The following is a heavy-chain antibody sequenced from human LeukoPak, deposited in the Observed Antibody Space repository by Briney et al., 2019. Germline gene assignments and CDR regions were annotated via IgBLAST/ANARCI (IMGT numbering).Heavy chain of an antibody. D-gene: IGHD1-1*01. J-gene: IGHJ4*02. CDR3: ARDDQLEPHDY. CDR2: IKLDGSEQ. CDR1: GFTFSSYW. Sequence: GRSLRLSCAASGFTFSSYWMSWVGQAPGKGLEWVANIKLDGSEQYYVDSMKGRFTISRDNAKNSLYLQMNSLRAEDTAVSYCARDDQLEPHDYWGQGTLVTVSS. V-gene: IGHV3-7*04.